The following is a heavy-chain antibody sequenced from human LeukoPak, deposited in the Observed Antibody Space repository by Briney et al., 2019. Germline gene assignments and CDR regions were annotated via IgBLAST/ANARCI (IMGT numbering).Heavy chain of an antibody. CDR2: ISSSGSTI. V-gene: IGHV3-11*01. Sequence: GGSLRLSCAASGFTFSDYYMSWIRQAPGKGLEWVPYISSSGSTIYYADSVKGRFTISRDNAKNSLYLQMNSLRAEDTAVYYCARVYSYGSPPDYWGQGTLVTVSS. CDR1: GFTFSDYY. D-gene: IGHD5-18*01. J-gene: IGHJ4*02. CDR3: ARVYSYGSPPDY.